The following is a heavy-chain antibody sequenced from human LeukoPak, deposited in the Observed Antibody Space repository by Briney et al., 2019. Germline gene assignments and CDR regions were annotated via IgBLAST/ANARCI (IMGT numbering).Heavy chain of an antibody. D-gene: IGHD3-22*01. CDR1: GFTFSGSA. V-gene: IGHV3-23*01. CDR2: ISNNGGYT. Sequence: GGSLRLPCEASGFTFSGSAMSWVRKAPGKGLEWVSPISNNGGYTYYADSVKGRFTISRDNSKNTLYLQMNSLRAEDTAVYYCASSYYDSSGYPALDYWGQGTLVTVSS. CDR3: ASSYYDSSGYPALDY. J-gene: IGHJ4*02.